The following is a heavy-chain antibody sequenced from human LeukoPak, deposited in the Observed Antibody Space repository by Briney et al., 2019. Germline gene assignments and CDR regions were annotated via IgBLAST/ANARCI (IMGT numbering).Heavy chain of an antibody. CDR3: ARERRLPTVTTPYCFDY. V-gene: IGHV1-69*01. J-gene: IGHJ4*02. CDR1: GGTFSSYA. CDR2: IIPIFGTA. D-gene: IGHD4-17*01. Sequence: SVKVSCKASGGTFSSYAISWVRQAPGQGLEWMGGIIPIFGTANYAQKFQGRVTITADESTSTAYMELSSLRSEDTAVYYCARERRLPTVTTPYCFDYWGQGTLVTVSS.